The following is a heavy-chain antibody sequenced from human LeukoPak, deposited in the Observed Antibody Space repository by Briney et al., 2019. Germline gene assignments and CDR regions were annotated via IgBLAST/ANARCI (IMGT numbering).Heavy chain of an antibody. CDR2: ISGSGGST. V-gene: IGHV3-23*01. Sequence: GGSLRLSCAASGFTFSSHWMNWVRQAPGKGLEWVSAISGSGGSTYYADSVKGRFTISRDNSKNTLYLQMNSLRAEDTAVYYCAKDGSGSYYSNDWGQGTLVTVSS. CDR1: GFTFSSHW. D-gene: IGHD3-10*01. J-gene: IGHJ4*02. CDR3: AKDGSGSYYSND.